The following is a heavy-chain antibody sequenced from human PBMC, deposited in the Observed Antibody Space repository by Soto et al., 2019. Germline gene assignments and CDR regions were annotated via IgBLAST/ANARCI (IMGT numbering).Heavy chain of an antibody. CDR3: ARTTLTYYYDSSGYHFDY. CDR1: GFSLRTSGMC. D-gene: IGHD3-22*01. Sequence: SGPTLVNPTQTLTLTCTCSGFSLRTSGMCVSWIRQPPGKALEWLALIDWDDEKYYSTSLKTRLTISKDTSKNQVVLTMTNMDPVDTATYYCARTTLTYYYDSSGYHFDYWGQGTLVTVSS. V-gene: IGHV2-70*01. CDR2: IDWDDEK. J-gene: IGHJ4*02.